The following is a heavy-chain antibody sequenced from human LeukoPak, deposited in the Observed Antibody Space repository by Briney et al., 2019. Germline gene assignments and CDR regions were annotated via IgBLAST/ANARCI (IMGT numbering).Heavy chain of an antibody. CDR3: ARGQYSFDY. J-gene: IGHJ4*02. Sequence: PGGSLRLSCAASGFTFTDDYMSWIRHAPGKGLELVSNGSYTSSSTTYADSVKGRFTISRDNAKNSLYLQMNSLRAEDTAVYYCARGQYSFDYWGQGTLVTVSS. D-gene: IGHD2/OR15-2a*01. CDR1: GFTFTDDY. CDR2: GSYTSSST. V-gene: IGHV3-11*06.